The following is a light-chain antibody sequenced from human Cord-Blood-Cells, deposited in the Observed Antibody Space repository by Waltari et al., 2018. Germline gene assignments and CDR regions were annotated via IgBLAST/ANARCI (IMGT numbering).Light chain of an antibody. CDR1: KLGDKY. CDR2: QDS. J-gene: IGLJ2*01. CDR3: QAWDSSTVV. Sequence: SYELTQPPSVSVSPGQTASITCSGDKLGDKYACWYQQKPGQSPVLVIYQDSKRPSVIPERFSGSNYGNTATLTISGTQAMDESDYYCQAWDSSTVVFGGGTKLTIL. V-gene: IGLV3-1*01.